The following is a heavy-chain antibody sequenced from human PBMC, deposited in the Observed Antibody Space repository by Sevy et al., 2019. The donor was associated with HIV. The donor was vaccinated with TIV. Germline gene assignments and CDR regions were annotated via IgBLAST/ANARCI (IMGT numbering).Heavy chain of an antibody. V-gene: IGHV3-15*01. Sequence: GGSLRLSCAASGLSFTSAWMSWVRQAPGKGLEWVGRIKSKTDGERTDYPAPVRGRFTISGDDSNNTLYLQMNSLETEDTAVYYCTTTLSTAHYMVVWGQGTTVTVSS. CDR1: GLSFTSAW. CDR2: IKSKTDGERT. D-gene: IGHD2-2*01. CDR3: TTTLSTAHYMVV. J-gene: IGHJ6*02.